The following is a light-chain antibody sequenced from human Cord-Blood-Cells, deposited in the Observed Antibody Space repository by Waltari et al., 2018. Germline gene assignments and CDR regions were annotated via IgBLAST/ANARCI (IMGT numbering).Light chain of an antibody. Sequence: EIVLTQSPATLSLSPGERATLSCRASQSVSSYLASYQQKPGQAPRLLIYAASNRATGIPARFSGSGSGTDFSLTISSLEPEDFAVYYCQQRSNWPLTFGQGTRLEIK. CDR3: QQRSNWPLT. V-gene: IGKV3-11*01. CDR2: AAS. J-gene: IGKJ5*01. CDR1: QSVSSY.